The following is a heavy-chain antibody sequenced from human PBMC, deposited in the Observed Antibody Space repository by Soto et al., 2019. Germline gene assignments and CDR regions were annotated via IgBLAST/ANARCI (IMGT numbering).Heavy chain of an antibody. Sequence: PGGSLRLSCTTSGFTFGDYAMSWVRQAPGKGLGRVSFMRSKGYGGTTEYAASGKGRFTISRDDSKSIAYLQMNSLKTEDTAVFSCTRDARIYTGYNPLDYWGQGIQVTVSS. CDR2: MRSKGYGGTT. D-gene: IGHD5-12*01. V-gene: IGHV3-49*04. CDR1: GFTFGDYA. CDR3: TRDARIYTGYNPLDY. J-gene: IGHJ4*02.